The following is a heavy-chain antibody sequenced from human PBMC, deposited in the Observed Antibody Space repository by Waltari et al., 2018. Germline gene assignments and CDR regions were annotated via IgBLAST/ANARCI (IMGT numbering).Heavy chain of an antibody. CDR3: ARQEIIVEVTGDGFDI. J-gene: IGHJ3*02. V-gene: IGHV4-34*01. D-gene: IGHD2-21*02. CDR2: ISHSGTN. Sequence: QVQLQQWGAGLLKPSETLSLTCAVYGGSFSGYYWSWIRQPPGKGREWIGEISHSGTNNHNPYLKSRVTISPETSKNQFSLKLSAGTAADTAVYYCARQEIIVEVTGDGFDIWGQGTMVTVSS. CDR1: GGSFSGYY.